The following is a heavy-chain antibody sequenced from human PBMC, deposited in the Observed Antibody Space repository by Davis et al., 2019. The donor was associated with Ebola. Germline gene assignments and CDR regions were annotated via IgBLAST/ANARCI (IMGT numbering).Heavy chain of an antibody. Sequence: GESLKISCAASDFRLISYGMHWVRQTPTKGLVWVARIDPDGAGTNYADSVKGRFTISRDNAKNTLSLQMNSLRVEDTAVYYCVRDSGYYSHDYWGHGTLVTVSS. CDR3: VRDSGYYSHDY. D-gene: IGHD5-12*01. V-gene: IGHV3-74*01. CDR2: IDPDGAGT. J-gene: IGHJ4*01. CDR1: DFRLISYG.